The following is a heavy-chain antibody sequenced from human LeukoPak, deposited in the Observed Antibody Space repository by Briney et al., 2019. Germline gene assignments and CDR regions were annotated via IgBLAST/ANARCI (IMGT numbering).Heavy chain of an antibody. CDR2: ISSLGDEV. D-gene: IGHD3-10*01. CDR1: GCTFSSYS. CDR3: ARGISGSGSFDY. Sequence: PGGSLRLSCAASGCTFSSYSMNWVRQAPGKGLEWVSTISSLGDEVFYVDSVKGRFTIYRDNAKNSLYLQMNSLRAEDTAVFYCARGISGSGSFDYWGQGTLVIVSS. J-gene: IGHJ4*02. V-gene: IGHV3-21*04.